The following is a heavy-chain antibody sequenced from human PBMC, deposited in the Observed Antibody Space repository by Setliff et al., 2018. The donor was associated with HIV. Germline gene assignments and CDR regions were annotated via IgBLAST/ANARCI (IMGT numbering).Heavy chain of an antibody. V-gene: IGHV4-34*01. D-gene: IGHD5-18*01. CDR2: INHSGST. J-gene: IGHJ4*02. CDR1: GGSLSDYY. CDR3: ARYDGYKVSFDN. Sequence: SETLSLTCGVYGGSLSDYYWNWIRQPPGKGLEWIAEINHSGSTNYNPSLKSRATISVDTSQNQLSLKLSSVTAADTAKYYCARYDGYKVSFDNWGPGTLVTVSS.